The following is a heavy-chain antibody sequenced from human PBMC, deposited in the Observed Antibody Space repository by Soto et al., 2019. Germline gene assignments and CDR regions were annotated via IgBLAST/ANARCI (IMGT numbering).Heavy chain of an antibody. CDR2: ITATGLAT. CDR3: TRGPRPSSVGTGAF. V-gene: IGHV3-23*01. CDR1: GFTFSSYA. D-gene: IGHD3-10*01. J-gene: IGHJ4*02. Sequence: LRLSCAASGFTFSSYAMNWVRQAPGKGLEWVSTITATGLATYYADSVKGHFTISRDNAKNTLYLEMHVLRADDTAVYYCTRGPRPSSVGTGAFWGQGTPVTVSS.